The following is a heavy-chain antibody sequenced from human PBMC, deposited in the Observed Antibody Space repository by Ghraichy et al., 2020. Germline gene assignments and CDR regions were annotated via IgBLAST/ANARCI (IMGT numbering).Heavy chain of an antibody. Sequence: GSLRLSCAASGFTFSSYDMHWVRQATGKGLEWVSAIGTAGDPYYPGSVKGRFTISRENAKNSLYLQMNSLRAGDTAVYYCARESRNSSGWYSDGYGMDVWGQGTTVTVSS. J-gene: IGHJ6*02. D-gene: IGHD6-19*01. CDR3: ARESRNSSGWYSDGYGMDV. CDR1: GFTFSSYD. CDR2: IGTAGDP. V-gene: IGHV3-13*05.